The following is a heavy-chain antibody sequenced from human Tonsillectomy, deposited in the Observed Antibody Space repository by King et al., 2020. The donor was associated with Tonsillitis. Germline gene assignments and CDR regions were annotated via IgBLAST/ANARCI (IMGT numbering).Heavy chain of an antibody. Sequence: QLQESGPGLVKPSETLSLTCTVSGGSITSSNYYWGWIRQPPGTALEWIGSVYYTGSTFYNPSLKSRVTISVDTSKNQFSLRLNSVTAADTAVYYCAGGSRWGIVDYWGQGALVTVSS. V-gene: IGHV4-39*07. CDR3: AGGSRWGIVDY. CDR2: VYYTGST. D-gene: IGHD5-12*01. CDR1: GGSITSSNYY. J-gene: IGHJ4*02.